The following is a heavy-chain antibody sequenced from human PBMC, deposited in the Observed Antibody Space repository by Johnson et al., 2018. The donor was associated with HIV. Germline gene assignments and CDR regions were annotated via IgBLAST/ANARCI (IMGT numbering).Heavy chain of an antibody. CDR1: GFTFNNFG. CDR3: ARVRVPGLLRWAPGGFDI. J-gene: IGHJ3*02. V-gene: IGHV3-30*02. D-gene: IGHD4-23*01. CDR2: MRYDGRDK. Sequence: VQLVESGGGVVQPGGSLRLSCAASGFTFNNFGMHWVRQAPGKGLEWVAFMRYDGRDKYYADSVQGRFSISRDNSKNTLFLQMNSLRAEDTAVYYCARVRVPGLLRWAPGGFDIWGQGTMVTVSS.